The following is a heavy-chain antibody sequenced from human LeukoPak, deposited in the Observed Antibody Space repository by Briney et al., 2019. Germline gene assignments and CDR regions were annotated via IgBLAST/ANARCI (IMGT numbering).Heavy chain of an antibody. J-gene: IGHJ4*02. CDR3: SAQPEALAGGLHY. CDR2: ISPSGGST. D-gene: IGHD6-19*01. Sequence: GGSLRLSCAVSGFTFSSHSMTWVRQAPGKGLDWVSTISPSGGSTFYADSVKGRFAVSRDNSRHTLYLQMNTLRAEDTAVYYCSAQPEALAGGLHYWGQGALVTVSS. CDR1: GFTFSSHS. V-gene: IGHV3-23*01.